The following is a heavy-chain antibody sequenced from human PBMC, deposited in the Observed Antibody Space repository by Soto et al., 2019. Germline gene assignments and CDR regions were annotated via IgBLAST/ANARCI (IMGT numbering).Heavy chain of an antibody. CDR3: TRLAYSNYYYYMDV. Sequence: GGSLRLSCAASGFTFSGSAMHWVRQASGKGLEWVGRIRSKANSYATAYAASVKGRFTISRDDSKNTAYLQMNSLKTEDTAVYYCTRLAYSNYYYYMDVWGKGTTVTVAS. J-gene: IGHJ6*03. CDR2: IRSKANSYAT. CDR1: GFTFSGSA. D-gene: IGHD4-4*01. V-gene: IGHV3-73*01.